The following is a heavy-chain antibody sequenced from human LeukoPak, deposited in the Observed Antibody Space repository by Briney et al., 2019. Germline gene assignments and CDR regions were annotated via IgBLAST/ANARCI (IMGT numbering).Heavy chain of an antibody. CDR3: ARGPGFFFMKNRGLRY. J-gene: IGHJ4*02. Sequence: ASVKVSCKASGYNFTSYGLAWVRQAPEQGLEWLGWISGYNGNTNHAQNVQGRVTMTTDTSTGTAYMELRSLRSDDTAVYYCARGPGFFFMKNRGLRYWGQGTPVIVSS. V-gene: IGHV1-18*01. D-gene: IGHD3-10*01. CDR1: GYNFTSYG. CDR2: ISGYNGNT.